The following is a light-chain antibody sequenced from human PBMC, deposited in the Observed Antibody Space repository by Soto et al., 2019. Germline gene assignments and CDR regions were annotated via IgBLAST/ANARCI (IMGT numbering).Light chain of an antibody. V-gene: IGLV2-23*02. J-gene: IGLJ1*01. CDR3: CSYAGSRRV. CDR1: SSDVGSYNL. CDR2: EVS. Sequence: QSALTQPASVSGSPGQSITISCTGTSSDVGSYNLVSWYQQHPGKAPKLIIYEVSKRPSGVSNRFSGSQSGNTASLTISGLQAEDEADYYCCSYAGSRRVFGPGTKVTVL.